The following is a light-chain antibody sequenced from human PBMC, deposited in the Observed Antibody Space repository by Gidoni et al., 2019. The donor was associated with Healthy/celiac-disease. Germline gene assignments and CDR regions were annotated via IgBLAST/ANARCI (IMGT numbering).Light chain of an antibody. V-gene: IGLV1-47*01. CDR3: AAWDDSLSGPRV. Sequence: QSVLTQPPSESGTPGQRVTISCSGSSSNIGSNYVYWYQQLPGTAPKLLIYRNNQRPSGVPDRFSGSKSGTSASLAISGLRSEDEADYYCAAWDDSLSGPRVFGGGTKLTVL. CDR2: RNN. J-gene: IGLJ2*01. CDR1: SSNIGSNY.